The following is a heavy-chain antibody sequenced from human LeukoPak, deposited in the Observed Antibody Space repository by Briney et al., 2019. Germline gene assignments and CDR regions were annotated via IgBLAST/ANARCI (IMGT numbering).Heavy chain of an antibody. J-gene: IGHJ6*04. V-gene: IGHV1-2*02. CDR2: INPNSGGT. Sequence: GASVKVSCKASGYTFTGYYMHWVRQAPGQGLEWMGWINPNSGGTNYAQKFQGRVTMTRDTSISTAYMELSRLRSDDTAVYHCSRVNDSSGNTYFNYYVIDVWGKGTTVTASS. CDR1: GYTFTGYY. CDR3: SRVNDSSGNTYFNYYVIDV. D-gene: IGHD3-22*01.